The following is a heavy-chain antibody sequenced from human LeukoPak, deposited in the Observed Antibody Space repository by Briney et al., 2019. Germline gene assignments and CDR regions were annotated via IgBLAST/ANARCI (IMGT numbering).Heavy chain of an antibody. J-gene: IGHJ3*01. CDR1: GFTFSTCA. D-gene: IGHD5-24*01. CDR2: VSRNGGGT. CDR3: AKDQDGYAAFDV. V-gene: IGHV3-23*01. Sequence: GGSLRLSCAAYGFTFSTCAMSWVRQAPGKGLEWVSAVSRNGGGTYYADSVKARFTISGDNFKNTLYLEMNSLRAEDTAVYYCAKDQDGYAAFDVWGQGTRVTVSS.